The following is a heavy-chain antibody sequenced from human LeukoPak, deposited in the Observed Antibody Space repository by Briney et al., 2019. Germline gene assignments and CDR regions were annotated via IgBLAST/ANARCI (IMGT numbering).Heavy chain of an antibody. V-gene: IGHV3-48*01. CDR2: ITNSGNSK. Sequence: GGSLRLSCAASEFTFSSYSMNWVRQAPGKGLEWVSYITNSGNSKSYADSVKGRFTISRDNTKNSLYLQMNGLRAEDTAVYYCARTRSSDYLTFDYWGQGILVTVSS. CDR3: ARTRSSDYLTFDY. CDR1: EFTFSSYS. J-gene: IGHJ4*02. D-gene: IGHD3-22*01.